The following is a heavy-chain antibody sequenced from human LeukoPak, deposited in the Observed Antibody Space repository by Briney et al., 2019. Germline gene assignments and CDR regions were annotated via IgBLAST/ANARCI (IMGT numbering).Heavy chain of an antibody. D-gene: IGHD5-12*01. J-gene: IGHJ3*02. Sequence: PGGSLRLSCAASGFTFSSYAMSWVRQAPGKGLEWVSAISGSGGSTYYADSVKGRFTISRDNSKNTLYLQMNSLRAEDTAVYYCARVHGGYSGYDPITDAFDIWGQGTMVTVSS. CDR3: ARVHGGYSGYDPITDAFDI. V-gene: IGHV3-23*01. CDR2: ISGSGGST. CDR1: GFTFSSYA.